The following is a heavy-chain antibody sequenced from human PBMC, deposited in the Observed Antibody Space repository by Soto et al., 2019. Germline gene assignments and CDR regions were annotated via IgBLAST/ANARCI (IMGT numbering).Heavy chain of an antibody. D-gene: IGHD2-15*01. J-gene: IGHJ3*02. CDR3: ARLPVYCSGGRWLSESAFDI. CDR1: GVSISSSSYY. CDR2: IYYTGST. V-gene: IGHV4-39*01. Sequence: SEALSLTCTVSGVSISSSSYYWGWILQPPGKGLYWIGSIYYTGSTYYNPSLKSRVNIPVDTCKHQFSLKLISVTAADTAVYHCARLPVYCSGGRWLSESAFDIWGHGKMVTVSS.